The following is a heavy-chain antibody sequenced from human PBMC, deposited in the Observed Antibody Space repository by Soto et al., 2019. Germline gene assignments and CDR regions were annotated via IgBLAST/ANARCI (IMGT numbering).Heavy chain of an antibody. J-gene: IGHJ5*02. CDR1: RDTFTSYY. CDR2: INPHGGST. CDR3: ARSSLANFGIIIEGTNWFDP. D-gene: IGHD1-26*01. V-gene: IGHV1-46*01. Sequence: ASVKVSCKAPRDTFTSYYINWVRQAPGQGLEWMGVINPHGGSTAYAQKFKGRVTLTRDTSASTVYMEVSSLTSEDTAMYYCARSSLANFGIIIEGTNWFDPWGQGTLVTVSS.